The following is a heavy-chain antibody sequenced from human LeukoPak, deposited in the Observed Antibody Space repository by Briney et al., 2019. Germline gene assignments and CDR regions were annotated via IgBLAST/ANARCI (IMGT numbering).Heavy chain of an antibody. CDR3: ARIAVAATVDY. J-gene: IGHJ4*02. D-gene: IGHD6-19*01. CDR2: IKQDGSEK. CDR1: GFTFSSYW. V-gene: IGHV3-7*01. Sequence: PGGSLRLSCAASGFTFSSYWMSWVRQAPGKGLEWVASIKQDGSEKYYVDSVKGRFTISRDNAKNSLYLQMNSLRAEDTAVYYCARIAVAATVDYWGQGTLVTVSS.